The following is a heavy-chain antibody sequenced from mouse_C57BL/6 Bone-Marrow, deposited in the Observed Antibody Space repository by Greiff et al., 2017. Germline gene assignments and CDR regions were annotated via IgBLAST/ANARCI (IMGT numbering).Heavy chain of an antibody. D-gene: IGHD2-5*01. J-gene: IGHJ3*01. CDR3: ARGAYYSSYLAWFAY. CDR2: IYPRDGST. CDR1: GYTFTSYD. Sequence: QVQLQQSGPELVKPGASVKLSCKASGYTFTSYDINWVKQRPGQGLEWIGWIYPRDGSTKYNEKFKGKATLTVDTSSSTAYMGLHSLTSEDSAVYYCARGAYYSSYLAWFAYWGQGTLVTVSA. V-gene: IGHV1-85*01.